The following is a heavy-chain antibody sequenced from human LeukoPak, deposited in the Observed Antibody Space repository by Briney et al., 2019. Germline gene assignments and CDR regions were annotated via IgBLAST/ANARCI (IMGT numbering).Heavy chain of an antibody. D-gene: IGHD6-19*01. Sequence: SETLSLTCTVSGGSISGYYWSWIRQPPGKGLEWIGYIYYSGSKNYNPSLKSRVTISVDTSKNQFSLKLSSVTAADTAVYYCARPWGSGWVDPWGQGTLVTVSS. CDR3: ARPWGSGWVDP. CDR2: IYYSGSK. J-gene: IGHJ5*02. V-gene: IGHV4-59*08. CDR1: GGSISGYY.